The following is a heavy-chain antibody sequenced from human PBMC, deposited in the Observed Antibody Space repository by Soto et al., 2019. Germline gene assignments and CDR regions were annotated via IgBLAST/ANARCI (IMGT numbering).Heavy chain of an antibody. CDR2: IYYSGST. CDR3: ARLGIFCSSTSCYVRSYYYYYMDV. J-gene: IGHJ6*03. Sequence: PSETLSLTCTVSGGSISSSSYYWGWIRQPPGKGLEWIGSIYYSGSTYYNPSLKSRVTISVDTSKNQFSLKLSSVTAADTAVYYCARLGIFCSSTSCYVRSYYYYYMDVWGKGTTVTVSS. D-gene: IGHD2-2*01. V-gene: IGHV4-39*01. CDR1: GGSISSSSYY.